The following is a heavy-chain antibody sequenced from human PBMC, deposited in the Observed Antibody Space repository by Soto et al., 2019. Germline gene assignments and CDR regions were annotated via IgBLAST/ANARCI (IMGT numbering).Heavy chain of an antibody. V-gene: IGHV3-48*02. CDR1: GFTFSSYS. Sequence: GGSLRLSCAASGFTFSSYSMNWVRQAPGKGLEWVSYISSSSTIYYADSVKGRFTISRDNAKNSLYLQMNSLRDEDTAVYYCARNGDYDFWSGYSHNWFDPWGQGTLVTVSS. CDR2: ISSSSTI. J-gene: IGHJ5*02. CDR3: ARNGDYDFWSGYSHNWFDP. D-gene: IGHD3-3*01.